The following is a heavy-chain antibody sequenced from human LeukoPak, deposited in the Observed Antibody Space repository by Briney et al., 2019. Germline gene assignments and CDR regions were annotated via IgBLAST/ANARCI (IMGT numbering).Heavy chain of an antibody. D-gene: IGHD1-26*01. J-gene: IGHJ4*02. Sequence: ASVKVSCKASGYTFTGYYMYWVRQAPGQGLEWMGRINPNSGGTNYAQKFQGRVTMTRDTSISTAYMELSRLRSDDTAVYYCATKYSGSTTVFDYWGQGTLVTVSS. V-gene: IGHV1-2*06. CDR2: INPNSGGT. CDR1: GYTFTGYY. CDR3: ATKYSGSTTVFDY.